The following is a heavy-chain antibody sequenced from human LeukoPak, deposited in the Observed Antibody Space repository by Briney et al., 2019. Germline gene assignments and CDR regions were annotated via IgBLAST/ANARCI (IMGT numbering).Heavy chain of an antibody. D-gene: IGHD1-26*01. CDR1: GFTFSSYE. CDR2: ISTSGSPV. Sequence: HTGGSLRLSCAASGFTFSSYEMNWVRQAPGEGLEWISYISTSGSPVKYADSVKGRFTISRDNAKNSLYLQMDSLRTEDTAIYYCTTDHVGATVEFDSWGQGTPVTVSS. J-gene: IGHJ4*02. V-gene: IGHV3-48*03. CDR3: TTDHVGATVEFDS.